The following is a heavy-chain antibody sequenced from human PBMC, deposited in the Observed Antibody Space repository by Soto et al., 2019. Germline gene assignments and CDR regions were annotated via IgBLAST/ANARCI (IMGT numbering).Heavy chain of an antibody. D-gene: IGHD1-20*01. Sequence: QITLKESGPTLVKPTQTLTLTCTFSGFSITTSGVGVGWIRQPPGKALEWLAFSYWDDDNRYNPSLKSRLSVATDTSKTLVVLLMTSIDPVDTATYYCAHKRRGYNWDDGYFDYWGQRILVTVSS. V-gene: IGHV2-5*02. J-gene: IGHJ4*02. CDR2: SYWDDDN. CDR3: AHKRRGYNWDDGYFDY. CDR1: GFSITTSGVG.